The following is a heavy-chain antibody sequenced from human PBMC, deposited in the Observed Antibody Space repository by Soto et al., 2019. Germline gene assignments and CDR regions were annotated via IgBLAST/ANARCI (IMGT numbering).Heavy chain of an antibody. Sequence: ASVKVSCKASGYSFATSCISWVLQTPGQVLEWIGCISAYNGNTNYEQKLQDRVTMTTDTSTSTAYLELRSLRSDDTAVYYCARAGHYYDSSGYANWGQGTLVTVSS. CDR3: ARAGHYYDSSGYAN. CDR2: ISAYNGNT. CDR1: GYSFATSC. V-gene: IGHV1-18*01. D-gene: IGHD3-22*01. J-gene: IGHJ4*02.